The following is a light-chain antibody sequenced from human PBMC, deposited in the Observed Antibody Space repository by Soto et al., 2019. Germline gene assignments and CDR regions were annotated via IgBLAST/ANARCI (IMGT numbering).Light chain of an antibody. CDR3: QQYNNWLT. CDR1: QSVSSN. CDR2: GAS. Sequence: EIVMTQSPATLSVSPGERATLSCRASQSVSSNLAWYQQKPGQAPRLLIYGASTRATGIPARFSGSGSGTEFTLTISSLQSEDCAVYYCQQYNNWLTFGGGTKVDIK. J-gene: IGKJ4*01. V-gene: IGKV3-15*01.